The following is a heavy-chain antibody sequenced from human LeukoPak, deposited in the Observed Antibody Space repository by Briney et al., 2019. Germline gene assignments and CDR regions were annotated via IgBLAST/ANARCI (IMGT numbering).Heavy chain of an antibody. CDR3: AGTTVTDFYFDY. CDR2: IYHSGST. Sequence: SETLSLTCTVSGYSISSGYYWGWIRQPPGKGLEWIGSIYHSGSTYYNPSLKSRVTISVDTSKNQFSLKLSSVTAADTAVYYCAGTTVTDFYFDYWGQGTLVTVSS. V-gene: IGHV4-38-2*02. J-gene: IGHJ4*02. CDR1: GYSISSGYY. D-gene: IGHD4-17*01.